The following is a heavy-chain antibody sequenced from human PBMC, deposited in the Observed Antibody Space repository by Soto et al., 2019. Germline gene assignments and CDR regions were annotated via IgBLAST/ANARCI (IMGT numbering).Heavy chain of an antibody. J-gene: IGHJ4*02. D-gene: IGHD4-17*01. CDR3: ARGFYGDPPALDY. CDR1: GFTFSSYY. Sequence: EVQLVESGGGLVQPGGSLRLSCAASGFTFSSYYMHWVRQAPGKGLVWISRIKTDGSFSSYADSVKGRFTISRDNARNTLFLQINSLSDDDTSVYYFARGFYGDPPALDYWGQGTLVSVSS. CDR2: IKTDGSFS. V-gene: IGHV3-74*01.